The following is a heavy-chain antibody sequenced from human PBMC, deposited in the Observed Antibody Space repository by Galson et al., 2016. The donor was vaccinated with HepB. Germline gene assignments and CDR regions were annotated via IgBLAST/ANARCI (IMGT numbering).Heavy chain of an antibody. CDR3: ARNPEVNIILQH. J-gene: IGHJ1*01. V-gene: IGHV3-33*01. Sequence: SLRLSCAASGFIFSSYGMHWVRQAPGKGLEWVAVIWYDGNEYYADSVKGRFTISRDNAKNELYLQMNSLRDEDMAVYYCARNPEVNIILQHWGQGTLVTVSS. D-gene: IGHD2/OR15-2a*01. CDR2: IWYDGNE. CDR1: GFIFSSYG.